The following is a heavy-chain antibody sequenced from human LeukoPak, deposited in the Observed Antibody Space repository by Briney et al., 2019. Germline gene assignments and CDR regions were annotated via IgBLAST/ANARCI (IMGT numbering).Heavy chain of an antibody. CDR2: IYHSGST. V-gene: IGHV4-38-2*02. CDR1: GYSINNGYY. CDR3: ARAFYSSSWYHKEDFFDY. J-gene: IGHJ4*02. D-gene: IGHD6-13*01. Sequence: PSETLSLTCTVSGYSINNGYYWGWIRQPPGKGLEWIGSIYHSGSTYYRPSLKSRVTISADTSKNQFSLKLSSVTAADTAVYYCARAFYSSSWYHKEDFFDYWGQGTPVTVSS.